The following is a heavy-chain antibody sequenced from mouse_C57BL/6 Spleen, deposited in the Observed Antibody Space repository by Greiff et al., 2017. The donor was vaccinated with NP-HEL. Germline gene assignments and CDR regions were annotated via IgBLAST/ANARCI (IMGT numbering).Heavy chain of an antibody. Sequence: EERGGEAGEGLVKPGGSLKLSCAASGFTFSSYAMAWVRQTPEKRLEWVAYMSSGGDYIYYADTVKGRFTISRDNARNTLYLQMSSLKSEDTAMYYCTRDGNYEDAMDYWGQGTSVTVSS. CDR2: MSSGGDYI. D-gene: IGHD2-1*01. CDR3: TRDGNYEDAMDY. V-gene: IGHV5-9-1*02. CDR1: GFTFSSYA. J-gene: IGHJ4*01.